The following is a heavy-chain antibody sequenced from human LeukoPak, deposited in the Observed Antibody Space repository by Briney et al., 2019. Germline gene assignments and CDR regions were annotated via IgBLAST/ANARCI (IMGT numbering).Heavy chain of an antibody. D-gene: IGHD5-12*01. CDR3: ARGGADAYDVYYLDV. CDR1: GGSISSYY. V-gene: IGHV4-4*07. CDR2: IYSSGGT. Sequence: PSETLSLTCTVSGGSISSYYWSWIRQPAGAGLEWIGRIYSSGGTYYNPSLKSRVTVSIDTSRNQFSLNLSSVTAADTAVYYCARGGADAYDVYYLDVWGTGTTVTVSS. J-gene: IGHJ6*03.